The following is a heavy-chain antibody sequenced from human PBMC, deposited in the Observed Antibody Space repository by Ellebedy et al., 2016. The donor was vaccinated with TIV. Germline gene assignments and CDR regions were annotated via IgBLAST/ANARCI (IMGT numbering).Heavy chain of an antibody. V-gene: IGHV4-39*01. Sequence: SETLSLXXTVSGGSISSSSYYWGWIRQPPGKGLEWIGSIHYSGNTYYNPSLKSRVTISIDTSKNQFSLRLSSVTAADTAIYRCARRKVTIPRADAYFDYWGQGILVTVSS. CDR3: ARRKVTIPRADAYFDY. D-gene: IGHD3-3*01. CDR2: IHYSGNT. J-gene: IGHJ4*02. CDR1: GGSISSSSYY.